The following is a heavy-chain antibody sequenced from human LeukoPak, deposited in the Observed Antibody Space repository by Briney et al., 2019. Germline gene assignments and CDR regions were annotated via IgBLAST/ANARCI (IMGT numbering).Heavy chain of an antibody. Sequence: ASVKVSCKASGYTFTGYYIHWVQQAPGQGLEWMGWINPNSGGTKYAQKFQGRVTMTRDTSISTAYMELSRLRSDDTAVYYCASIAVAAHYFDYWGQGTLVSVSS. D-gene: IGHD6-19*01. CDR3: ASIAVAAHYFDY. CDR1: GYTFTGYY. CDR2: INPNSGGT. J-gene: IGHJ4*02. V-gene: IGHV1-2*02.